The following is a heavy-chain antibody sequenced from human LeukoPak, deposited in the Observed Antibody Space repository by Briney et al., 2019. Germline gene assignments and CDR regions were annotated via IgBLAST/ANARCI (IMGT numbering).Heavy chain of an antibody. CDR1: GFTFSDHV. D-gene: IGHD3-9*01. CDR2: TSYDGTNK. Sequence: QPGGSLRLSCAASGFTFSDHVMHWVRQAPGKGLEWVAGTSYDGTNKYEADSVKGRFIISRDNSKNTLFLQMNSLRPGDTAVYFCTRDRRGKWSKYLDRWGQGTLVTVSS. J-gene: IGHJ4*02. CDR3: TRDRRGKWSKYLDR. V-gene: IGHV3-30*04.